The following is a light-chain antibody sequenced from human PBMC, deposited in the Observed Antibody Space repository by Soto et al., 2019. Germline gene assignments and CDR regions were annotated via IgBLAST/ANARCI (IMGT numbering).Light chain of an antibody. CDR1: NSKIGSST. J-gene: IGLJ2*01. Sequence: SLLTHPPSASGDPRQRVPLSFSGNNSKIGSSTVNWYQQLPGTAPKLLIYSNNQRPSGVPDRFSGSKSGTSASLAISGLQSEDEADYYCAAWDDSLNGHVVFGGGTKVTVL. V-gene: IGLV1-44*01. CDR2: SNN. CDR3: AAWDDSLNGHVV.